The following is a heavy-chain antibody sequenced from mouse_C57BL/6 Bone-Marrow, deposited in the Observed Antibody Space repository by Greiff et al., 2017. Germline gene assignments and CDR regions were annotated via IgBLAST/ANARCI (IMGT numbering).Heavy chain of an antibody. CDR2: ISSGSSTI. CDR3: ARDYYGPYWYFDV. CDR1: GFTFSDYG. D-gene: IGHD1-1*01. V-gene: IGHV5-17*01. Sequence: EVQRVESGGGLVKPGGSLKLSCAASGFTFSDYGMHWVRQAPEKGLEWVAYISSGSSTIYYADTVKGRFTISRDNAKNTLFLQMPSLRSEDTAMYYCARDYYGPYWYFDVWGTGTTVTVSS. J-gene: IGHJ1*03.